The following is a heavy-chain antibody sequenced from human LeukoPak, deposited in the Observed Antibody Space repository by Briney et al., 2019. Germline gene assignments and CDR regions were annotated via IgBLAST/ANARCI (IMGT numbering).Heavy chain of an antibody. J-gene: IGHJ4*02. Sequence: PGGSLRLSCAASGFTFSGYWMGWVRQAPGKGLEWVANIRQDGSEKSYVESVKGRFTISRDNAKNSLYLQMNNLRAEDTAVNYCALDYDTSGYSHWGQGALVTVSS. D-gene: IGHD3-22*01. V-gene: IGHV3-7*01. CDR2: IRQDGSEK. CDR3: ALDYDTSGYSH. CDR1: GFTFSGYW.